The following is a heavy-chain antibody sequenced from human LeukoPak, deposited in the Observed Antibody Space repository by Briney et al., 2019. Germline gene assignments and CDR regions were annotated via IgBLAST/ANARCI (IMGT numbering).Heavy chain of an antibody. CDR3: AREADNYYDSSGNFDY. V-gene: IGHV1-46*03. CDR1: GYTFTSYC. CDR2: INPSGGST. Sequence: ASVKVSCKASGYTFTSYCMHWVRQAPGQGLEWMGIINPSGGSTSYAQKFQGRVTMTRDTSTSTVYMELSSLRSEDTAVYYCAREADNYYDSSGNFDYWGQGTLVTVSS. D-gene: IGHD3-22*01. J-gene: IGHJ4*02.